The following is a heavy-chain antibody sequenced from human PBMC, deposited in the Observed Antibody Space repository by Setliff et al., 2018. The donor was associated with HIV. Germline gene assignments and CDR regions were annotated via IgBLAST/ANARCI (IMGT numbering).Heavy chain of an antibody. J-gene: IGHJ4*02. CDR2: IWYDGSKK. V-gene: IGHV3-30*02. D-gene: IGHD4-17*01. CDR3: ARSTTVTHFDY. CDR1: ELTFTFRSFG. Sequence: GGSLRLSCAASELTFTFRSFGMHWVRQAPGKGLEWLALIWYDGSKKYYADSVKGRFTISRDNSKNTLFLQMNSLRPEDTAVYYCARSTTVTHFDYWGQGTLVTVSS.